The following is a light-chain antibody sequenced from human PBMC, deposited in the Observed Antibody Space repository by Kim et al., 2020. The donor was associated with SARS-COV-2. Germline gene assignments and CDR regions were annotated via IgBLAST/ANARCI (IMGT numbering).Light chain of an antibody. J-gene: IGKJ3*01. V-gene: IGKV1-33*01. CDR1: QDISNY. CDR3: QQFGV. Sequence: DIQMTQSPSSLSASVGDRVTITCQASQDISNYLNWYQQKPGKAPKLLIYDASNLETGVPSRFSGSGSGTDFTFTISSLQPEDIATYYCQQFGVFGPGTKVDIK. CDR2: DAS.